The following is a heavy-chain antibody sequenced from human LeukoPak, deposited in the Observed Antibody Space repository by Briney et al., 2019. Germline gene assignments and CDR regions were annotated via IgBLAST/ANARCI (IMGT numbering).Heavy chain of an antibody. CDR1: GGSISSYY. V-gene: IGHV4-59*01. Sequence: SETLSLTCTVSGGSISSYYWSWIRQPPGKGLEWIGYIYYSGSTNYNPSLKSRVTISVDTSKNQSSLKLSSVTAADTAVYYCATGPPYNSWWGYWGQGTLVTVSS. CDR2: IYYSGST. D-gene: IGHD6-6*01. CDR3: ATGPPYNSWWGY. J-gene: IGHJ4*02.